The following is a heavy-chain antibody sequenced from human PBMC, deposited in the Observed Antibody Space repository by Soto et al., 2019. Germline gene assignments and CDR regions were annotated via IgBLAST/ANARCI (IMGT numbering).Heavy chain of an antibody. CDR2: IYYSGSS. CDR1: GGSISSYY. D-gene: IGHD6-13*01. Sequence: QVQLQESGPGLVKPSETLSLTCTVSGGSISSYYWSWIRQPPGKGLEWNGYIYYSGSSNYNPSLKNRVTISVDTSKNQSTLKLSSVTAADTAVYYCAIHGSSWYWIDYWGQGTLVTVSS. J-gene: IGHJ4*02. V-gene: IGHV4-59*08. CDR3: AIHGSSWYWIDY.